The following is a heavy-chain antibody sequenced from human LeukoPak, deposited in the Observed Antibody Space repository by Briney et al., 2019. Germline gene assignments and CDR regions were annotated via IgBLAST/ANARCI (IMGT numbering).Heavy chain of an antibody. CDR1: GGSISSGGYY. J-gene: IGHJ4*02. CDR2: IYYSGST. Sequence: SQTLSLTCTVSGGSISSGGYYWSWIRQHPGKGLEWIGYIYYSGSTYYNPSLKSRVTISVDTSKNQFSLKLSSVTAADTAVYYCARERQQVAYCGGDCYVYYFDYWGQGTLVTVSS. CDR3: ARERQQVAYCGGDCYVYYFDY. V-gene: IGHV4-31*03. D-gene: IGHD2-21*02.